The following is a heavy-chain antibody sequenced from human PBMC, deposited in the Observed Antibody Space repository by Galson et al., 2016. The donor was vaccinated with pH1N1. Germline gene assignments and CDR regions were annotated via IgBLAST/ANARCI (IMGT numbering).Heavy chain of an antibody. Sequence: PALVKPTQTVTLTCTFSGFSLTTREVGVGWFRQPPGKALEWLALIYWDDAKRYSPSLRTRLTITKDTSDDQVCLTMTSMDPVDTATYFCAHREMLRGAPVFGYWGQGTLVTVSS. D-gene: IGHD3-10*01. V-gene: IGHV2-5*02. CDR1: GFSLTTREVG. CDR3: AHREMLRGAPVFGY. J-gene: IGHJ4*02. CDR2: IYWDDAK.